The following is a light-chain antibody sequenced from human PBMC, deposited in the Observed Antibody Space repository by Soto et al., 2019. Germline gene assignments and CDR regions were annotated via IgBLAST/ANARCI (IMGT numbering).Light chain of an antibody. J-gene: IGLJ1*01. Sequence: QSALTQPRSVSGSPGQSVTISCTGTSNDVGGYNFVSWYQQYPGKAPKLIIYDVSKRPSGVSSRFSGSKSGNTASLTISGLQSEDEADYFCNSYTTSATYVFGSGTKLTVL. CDR2: DVS. CDR3: NSYTTSATYV. V-gene: IGLV2-11*01. CDR1: SNDVGGYNF.